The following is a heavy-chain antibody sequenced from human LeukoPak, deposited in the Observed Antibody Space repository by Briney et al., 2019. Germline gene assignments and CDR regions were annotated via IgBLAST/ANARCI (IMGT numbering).Heavy chain of an antibody. CDR3: ARDWLGGSSSGSNYNFWDAFDI. V-gene: IGHV4-39*07. D-gene: IGHD3-10*01. Sequence: SETLSLTCTVSGGSISSSSYYWGWIRQPPGKGLEWIGSIYYSGSTYYNPSLKSRVTISVDTSKNQFSLKLSSVTAADTAVYYCARDWLGGSSSGSNYNFWDAFDIWGQGTMVTVSS. CDR1: GGSISSSSYY. J-gene: IGHJ3*02. CDR2: IYYSGST.